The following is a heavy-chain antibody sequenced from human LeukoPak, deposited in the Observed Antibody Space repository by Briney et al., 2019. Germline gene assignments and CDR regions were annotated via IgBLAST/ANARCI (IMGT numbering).Heavy chain of an antibody. V-gene: IGHV4-61*01. CDR1: GYSISSGYY. CDR3: ARDWGDY. CDR2: IYYSGNT. Sequence: SETLSLTCTVSGYSISSGYYWGWIRQPPGKGLEWIGYIYYSGNTNYNPSLKSRVTISVDTSKNQFSLKLSSVTAADTAVYYCARDWGDYWGQGTLVTVSS. J-gene: IGHJ4*02. D-gene: IGHD3-16*01.